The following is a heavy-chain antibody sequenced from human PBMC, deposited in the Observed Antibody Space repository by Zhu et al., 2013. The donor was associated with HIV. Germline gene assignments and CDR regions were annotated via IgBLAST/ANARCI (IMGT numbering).Heavy chain of an antibody. Sequence: QVQLVQSGAEVKKPGASVKVSCKASGYTFTSYAMHWVRQAPGQRLEWMGWINAGNGNTKYSQKFQGRVTITRDTSASTAYMELSSLRSEDTAVYYCARTVPAAIFYWFDPGAREPWSPSPQ. CDR2: INAGNGNT. J-gene: IGHJ5*02. D-gene: IGHD2-2*02. CDR1: GYTFTSYA. CDR3: ARTVPAAIFYWFDP. V-gene: IGHV1-3*01.